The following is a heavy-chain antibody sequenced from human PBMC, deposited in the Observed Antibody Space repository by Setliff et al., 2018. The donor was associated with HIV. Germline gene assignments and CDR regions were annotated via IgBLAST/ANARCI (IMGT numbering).Heavy chain of an antibody. Sequence: ASVKVSCKASGYTFTGYYMHWVRQAPGQGLEWMGWINPNSGGTNYAQKFQGRVTITRDTSASTAYMELSSLRSEDTAVYYCARGKGSSGYYYYYGMDVWGQGTTVTVSS. J-gene: IGHJ6*02. CDR2: INPNSGGT. V-gene: IGHV1-2*02. CDR3: ARGKGSSGYYYYYGMDV. D-gene: IGHD3-10*01. CDR1: GYTFTGYY.